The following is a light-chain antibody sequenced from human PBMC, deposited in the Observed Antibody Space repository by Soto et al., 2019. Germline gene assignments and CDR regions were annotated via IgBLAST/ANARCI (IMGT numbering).Light chain of an antibody. Sequence: DIQMTQSPSTLSASVGDRVTITCRASQSIRSWLAWYQQKPGKAPKLLFYKASRLESGVTSRFSDSGSGTEYTLTMSRLQPYELATFNCQQYKSYSWTFGKGTKVEIK. CDR1: QSIRSW. CDR3: QQYKSYSWT. CDR2: KAS. J-gene: IGKJ1*01. V-gene: IGKV1-5*03.